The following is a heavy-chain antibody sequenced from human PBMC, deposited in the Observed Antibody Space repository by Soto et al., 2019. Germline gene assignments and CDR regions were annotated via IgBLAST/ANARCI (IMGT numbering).Heavy chain of an antibody. CDR3: ARVSSRDSSSTDFDY. Sequence: GGSLRLSCAASGFTFSSYGMHWVRQAPGKGLEWVAVIWYDGSNKYYADSVKGRFTISRDNSKNTLYLQMSSLRAEDTAVYYCARVSSRDSSSTDFDYWGQGTLVTVSS. V-gene: IGHV3-33*01. CDR2: IWYDGSNK. D-gene: IGHD6-6*01. J-gene: IGHJ4*02. CDR1: GFTFSSYG.